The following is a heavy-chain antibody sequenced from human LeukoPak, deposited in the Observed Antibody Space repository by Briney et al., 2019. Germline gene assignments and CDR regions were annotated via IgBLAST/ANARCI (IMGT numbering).Heavy chain of an antibody. D-gene: IGHD3-22*01. V-gene: IGHV1-2*02. CDR2: INPNSGGT. CDR1: GYTFTGYY. CDR3: ARGSYDSSGRFDP. Sequence: ASAKVSCKASGYTFTGYYMHWVRQAPGQGLEWMGWINPNSGGTNYAQKFQGRVTMTRDTSISTAYMELSRLRSDDTAVYYCARGSYDSSGRFDPWGQGTLVTVSS. J-gene: IGHJ5*02.